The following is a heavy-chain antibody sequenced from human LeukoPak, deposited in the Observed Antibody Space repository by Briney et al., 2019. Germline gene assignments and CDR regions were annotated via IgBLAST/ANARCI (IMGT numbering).Heavy chain of an antibody. CDR3: ARVHFSSSPYFDY. D-gene: IGHD6-6*01. Sequence: GGSLRLSCAASGFTFNSYAMHWVRQAPGKGLEWVAVIWYDESNKYYADSVKGRFTISRDNSKNTLYLQMNSLRAEDTAVYYCARVHFSSSPYFDYWGQGTLVTVSS. V-gene: IGHV3-33*08. CDR1: GFTFNSYA. CDR2: IWYDESNK. J-gene: IGHJ4*02.